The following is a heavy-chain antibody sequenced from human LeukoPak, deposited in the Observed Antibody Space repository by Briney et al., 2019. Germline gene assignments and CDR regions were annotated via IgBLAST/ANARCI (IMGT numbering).Heavy chain of an antibody. V-gene: IGHV3-53*05. CDR3: ARYVSPYYFDY. D-gene: IGHD3-16*01. CDR1: GFTVSSNY. J-gene: IGHJ4*02. CDR2: IYSGGAT. Sequence: GGSLRLSCAASGFTVSSNYMSWVRQAPGKGLEWVSVIYSGGATYYADSVKGRFTVSRDNSKNTLYLHMNNLRPEDTAVYYCARYVSPYYFDYWGQGTLVTVSS.